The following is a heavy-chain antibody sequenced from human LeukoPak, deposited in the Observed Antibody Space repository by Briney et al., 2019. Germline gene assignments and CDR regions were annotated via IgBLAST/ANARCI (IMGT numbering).Heavy chain of an antibody. CDR1: GFTFSSYA. CDR2: ISSNGGGT. Sequence: GGSLRLSCAASGFTFSSYAMHWVRQAPGKGLEYVSAISSNGGGTYYANSVKGRFTISRDNSKNTLYLQMGSLRAEDMAVYYCARDQGYSHYYYYYMDVRGKGTTVTVSS. CDR3: ARDQGYSHYYYYYMDV. D-gene: IGHD5-24*01. V-gene: IGHV3-64*01. J-gene: IGHJ6*03.